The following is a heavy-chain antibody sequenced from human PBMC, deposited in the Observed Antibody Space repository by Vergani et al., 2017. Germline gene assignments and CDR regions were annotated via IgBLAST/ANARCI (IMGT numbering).Heavy chain of an antibody. D-gene: IGHD5-12*01. CDR1: GGSISSYY. Sequence: QVQLQESGPGLVKPSETLSLTCTVSGGSISSYYWSWIRQPPGKGLEWIGGIYYSGSTYYNPSLKSRVTISVDTSKNQFSLKLSSVTAADTAVYYCARGLTSIAAPNWFGPWGQGTLVTVSS. V-gene: IGHV4-59*12. J-gene: IGHJ5*02. CDR2: IYYSGST. CDR3: ARGLTSIAAPNWFGP.